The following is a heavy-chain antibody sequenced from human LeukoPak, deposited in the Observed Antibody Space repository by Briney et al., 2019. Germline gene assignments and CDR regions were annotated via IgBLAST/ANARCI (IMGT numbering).Heavy chain of an antibody. D-gene: IGHD3-22*01. J-gene: IGHJ4*02. V-gene: IGHV3-23*01. CDR3: AKVLSSGYYYDY. CDR1: GFTFSNYA. Sequence: GGSLRLSCAASGFTFSNYALLWVRQAPGKGLEWVSSISGSGDSTHYADTVKGRFTISRDNSKNTLYLQMNSLRAEDTAVYYCAKVLSSGYYYDYWGQGTLGTVSS. CDR2: ISGSGDST.